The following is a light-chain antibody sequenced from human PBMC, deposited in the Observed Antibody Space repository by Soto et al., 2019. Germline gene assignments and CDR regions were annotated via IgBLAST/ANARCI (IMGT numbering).Light chain of an antibody. CDR2: RNN. CDR3: ASWDDTLDAQV. CDR1: RSNIGRNV. J-gene: IGLJ3*02. Sequence: QSVLTQSPSASGTPGQRVTISCSGSRSNIGRNVVYWYQQVPGTAPRLLIQRNNERPSGVPDRFSGSKSGTSVSLAISGLRSDDEATYYCASWDDTLDAQVFGGGTKVTVL. V-gene: IGLV1-47*01.